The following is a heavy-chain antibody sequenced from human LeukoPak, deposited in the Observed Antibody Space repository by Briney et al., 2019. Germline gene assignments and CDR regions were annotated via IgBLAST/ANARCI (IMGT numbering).Heavy chain of an antibody. CDR3: ARRSADAFDI. CDR2: IYPSDSDT. CDR1: GDTFTYYW. Sequence: GGSLKISCKGFGEGSGDTFTYYWIAWVRQRPGKVLECMGIIYPSDSDTIYSPSSQGQVTISADKSIRTAYLEWSSLKASDTAMYYCARRSADAFDIWGQGTMVTVSS. J-gene: IGHJ3*02. V-gene: IGHV5-51*01.